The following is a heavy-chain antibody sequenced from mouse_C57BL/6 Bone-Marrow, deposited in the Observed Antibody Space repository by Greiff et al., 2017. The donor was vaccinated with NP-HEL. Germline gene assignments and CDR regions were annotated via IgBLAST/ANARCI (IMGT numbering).Heavy chain of an antibody. CDR2: IHPNSGST. J-gene: IGHJ1*03. D-gene: IGHD2-4*01. V-gene: IGHV1-64*01. Sequence: QVQLQQPGAELVKPGASVKLSCKASGYTFTSYWMHWVKQRPGQGLEWIGMIHPNSGSTNYNEKFKSKATLTVDKSSSTAYMQLSSLTSEDSAVYYCAKGSYYDYDGGYWYFDVWGTGTTVTVSS. CDR1: GYTFTSYW. CDR3: AKGSYYDYDGGYWYFDV.